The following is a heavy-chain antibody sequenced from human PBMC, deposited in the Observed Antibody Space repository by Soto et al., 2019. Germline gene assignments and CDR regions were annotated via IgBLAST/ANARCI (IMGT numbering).Heavy chain of an antibody. CDR2: MNPKSANT. V-gene: IGHV1-8*01. CDR1: RYTFISYD. J-gene: IGHJ4*02. CDR3: ARSPSWETTVTPYYFCY. Sequence: QVQLVQSGAEVKKPGASVKVSCKASRYTFISYDINWVRQATGQGLEWMGWMNPKSANTGYAQNFQGRVTMTSHTSISTAYMELGSLRSEDSGVYYCARSPSWETTVTPYYFCYLGQGTLGTVSS. D-gene: IGHD4-4*01.